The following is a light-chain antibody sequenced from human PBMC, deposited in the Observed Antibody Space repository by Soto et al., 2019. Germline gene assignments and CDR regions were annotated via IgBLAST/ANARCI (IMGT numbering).Light chain of an antibody. J-gene: IGLJ2*01. Sequence: SYELTQPPSVSVSPGQTASITCYGDKLGDKYACWYQQKPGQSPVLVIYQDSKRPSGIPERFSGSNSGNTATLTISGTQAMDEADYYCQAWDSSTEVVFGGGTKLTVL. V-gene: IGLV3-1*01. CDR3: QAWDSSTEVV. CDR1: KLGDKY. CDR2: QDS.